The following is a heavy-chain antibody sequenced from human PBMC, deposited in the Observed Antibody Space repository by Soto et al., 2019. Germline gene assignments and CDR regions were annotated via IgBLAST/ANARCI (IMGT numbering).Heavy chain of an antibody. J-gene: IGHJ4*02. D-gene: IGHD6-19*01. CDR1: GYTFTSYG. CDR2: VNAYNGNT. V-gene: IGHV1-18*01. CDR3: AREAVSGRTGFDY. Sequence: QVQLVQSGAEVKKPGASVKVSCKASGYTFTSYGISWVRQAPGQGLEWMGWVNAYNGNTNYAQKFQGRVTMTTDTSTSTAYMGLRSVRSDGTAVYYCAREAVSGRTGFDYWGQGTLVTVSS.